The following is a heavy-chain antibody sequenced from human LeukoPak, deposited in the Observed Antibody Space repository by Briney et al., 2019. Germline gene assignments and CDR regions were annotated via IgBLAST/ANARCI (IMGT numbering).Heavy chain of an antibody. CDR1: GFTFSSYS. Sequence: GGSLRLSCAASGFTFSSYSMNWVRQAPGKGLEWVSSISSSSSYIYYADSVKGRFTISRDNAKNSLYLQMNSLRAEDTAVYYCARDMSPTIIGVVITPYFDYWGQGTLVTVSS. J-gene: IGHJ4*02. V-gene: IGHV3-21*01. CDR3: ARDMSPTIIGVVITPYFDY. CDR2: ISSSSSYI. D-gene: IGHD3-3*01.